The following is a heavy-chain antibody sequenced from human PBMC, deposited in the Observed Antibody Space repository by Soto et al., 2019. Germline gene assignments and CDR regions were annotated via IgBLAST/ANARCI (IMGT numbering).Heavy chain of an antibody. CDR3: TRALLKSLDY. CDR2: IYHSGST. D-gene: IGHD3-9*01. CDR1: GGSISSSNW. Sequence: SETLSLTCAVSGGSISSSNWWSWVRQPPGKGLEWIGEIYHSGSTNYNPSLKSRVTKSVDKSKNQFSLNLNFVTAADTAMYYCTRALLKSLDYWGQGTLVTVSS. V-gene: IGHV4-4*02. J-gene: IGHJ4*02.